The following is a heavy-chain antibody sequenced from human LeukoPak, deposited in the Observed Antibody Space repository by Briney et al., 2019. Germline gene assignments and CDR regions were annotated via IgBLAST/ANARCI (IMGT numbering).Heavy chain of an antibody. V-gene: IGHV3-23*01. CDR2: ISGSGGAGT. D-gene: IGHD1-26*01. J-gene: IGHJ6*02. Sequence: GGSLRLSCAASGFTFSSYAMSWVRQAPGKGLEWVSTISGSGGAGTYYADSVKGRFTISRDNSKNTLYLPMNSLRAEDTTVYYCVKDRGGSPFYGMDVWGQGTTVTVSS. CDR3: VKDRGGSPFYGMDV. CDR1: GFTFSSYA.